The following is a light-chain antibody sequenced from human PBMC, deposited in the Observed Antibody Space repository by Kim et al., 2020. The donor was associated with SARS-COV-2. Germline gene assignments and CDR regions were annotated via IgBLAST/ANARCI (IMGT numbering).Light chain of an antibody. CDR1: SNNVGNQE. V-gene: IGLV10-54*04. Sequence: QTATLTCHGNSNNVGNQEAAVLQHYPGPPPNLQSYGNNNRPSGISERFSASRSGNTASLTITGLQPEDEADYYCSAWDDSLSAWVFGGGTQLTVL. CDR2: GNN. J-gene: IGLJ3*02. CDR3: SAWDDSLSAWV.